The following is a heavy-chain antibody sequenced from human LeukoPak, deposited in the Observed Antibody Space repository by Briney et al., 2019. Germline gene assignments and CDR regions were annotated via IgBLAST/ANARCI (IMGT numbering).Heavy chain of an antibody. D-gene: IGHD2-2*01. Sequence: GGSLRLSCAASGFTFRNYGMHWVRQSPDKGLEWVAAIWYDGSKRLYADSVKGRFTISRDDSEHALYLQMNSLRAEDTALYYCARDYCSTSFCYDNWGQGTLVTVSS. CDR3: ARDYCSTSFCYDN. CDR1: GFTFRNYG. CDR2: IWYDGSKR. V-gene: IGHV3-33*01. J-gene: IGHJ4*02.